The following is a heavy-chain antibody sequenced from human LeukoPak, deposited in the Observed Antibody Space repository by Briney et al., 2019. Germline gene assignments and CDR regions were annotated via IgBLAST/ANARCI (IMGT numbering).Heavy chain of an antibody. Sequence: SETLSLTCTVSGGSISSGGYYWSWIRQHPGKGLEWIGYIYYRGSTYYNPSLKSRVTISVDTSKNQFSLKLSSVTAADTAVYYCARGTGSGYSGYDYAFDIWGQGTMVTVSS. CDR3: ARGTGSGYSGYDYAFDI. D-gene: IGHD5-12*01. CDR1: GGSISSGGYY. V-gene: IGHV4-31*03. J-gene: IGHJ3*02. CDR2: IYYRGST.